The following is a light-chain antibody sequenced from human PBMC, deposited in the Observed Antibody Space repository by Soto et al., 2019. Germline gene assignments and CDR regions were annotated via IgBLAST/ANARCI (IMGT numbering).Light chain of an antibody. CDR1: QSLSSN. J-gene: IGKJ4*01. V-gene: IGKV3-15*01. CDR3: QQYNDWPLT. CDR2: AAS. Sequence: EIVMTQSPATLSVSPGERATLSCRASQSLSSNLAWYQQRPGQAPRLLIYAASTRATGVPARFSCSGSGTEFPLTISSLQSEDFAVYYCQQYNDWPLTFGGGTKVEIK.